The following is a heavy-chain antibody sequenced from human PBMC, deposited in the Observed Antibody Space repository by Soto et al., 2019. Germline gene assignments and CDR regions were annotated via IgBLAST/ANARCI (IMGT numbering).Heavy chain of an antibody. J-gene: IGHJ4*02. D-gene: IGHD3-10*01. CDR2: VNPILSMS. Sequence: QVQLVQSGAEVKRPGSSVKVSCKASGDTFSFYSINWVRQAPGLGLEWMGRVNPILSMSNYAQRFQGRVTMTADKSTSTAYMELSGLRSEDTAMYYCATRSGSGYRAFHYSGQGALVTVSS. CDR3: ATRSGSGYRAFHY. V-gene: IGHV1-69*04. CDR1: GDTFSFYS.